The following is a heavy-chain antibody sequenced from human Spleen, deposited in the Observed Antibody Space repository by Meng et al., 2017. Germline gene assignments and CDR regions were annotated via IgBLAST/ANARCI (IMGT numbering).Heavy chain of an antibody. CDR2: VYYRGTT. D-gene: IGHD6-19*01. J-gene: IGHJ4*02. V-gene: IGHV4-59*02. CDR1: GGSVTSDS. Sequence: SETLSLTCTVSGGSVTSDSWSWIRQPPGKALEWIGYVYYRGTTDYNPSLQSRVTISVDASKNQFSLKVRSVTAADTAVYVCARDGLDGQWLIPDYWGQGILVTVSS. CDR3: ARDGLDGQWLIPDY.